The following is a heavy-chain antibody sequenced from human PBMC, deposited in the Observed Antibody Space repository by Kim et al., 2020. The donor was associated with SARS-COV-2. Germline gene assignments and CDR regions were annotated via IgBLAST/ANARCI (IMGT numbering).Heavy chain of an antibody. Sequence: GGSLRLSCAASGLTFTKVWLSWVRQAPGKGLEWVGRIRSKVDGGTADYAAPVKGRFTISRDDSKNTLYLQMNGLRAEDTAFYHCTTDYERIGGLCDGETWYPASPWGQGTPVTVS. V-gene: IGHV3-15*01. CDR1: GLTFTKVW. D-gene: IGHD2-21*01. CDR2: IRSKVDGGTA. J-gene: IGHJ5*02. CDR3: TTDYERIGGLCDGETWYPASP.